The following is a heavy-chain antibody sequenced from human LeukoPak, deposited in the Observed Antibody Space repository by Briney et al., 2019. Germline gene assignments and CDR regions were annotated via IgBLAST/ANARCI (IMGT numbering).Heavy chain of an antibody. D-gene: IGHD3-22*01. CDR3: ARDMYDSSGYYPFDY. CDR2: IYYSGST. Sequence: SETLSLTCTVSGGSVSSYYWSWIRQPPGKGLEWIGYIYYSGSTNYNPSLKSRVTISVDTSKNQFSLKLSSVTAADTAVYYCARDMYDSSGYYPFDYWGQGTLVTVSS. V-gene: IGHV4-59*02. J-gene: IGHJ4*02. CDR1: GGSVSSYY.